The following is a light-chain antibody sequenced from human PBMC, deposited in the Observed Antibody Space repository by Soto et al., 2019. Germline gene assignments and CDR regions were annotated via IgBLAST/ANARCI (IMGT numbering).Light chain of an antibody. CDR2: GAS. CDR1: QSVSRK. Sequence: EIVMMQSPATLSVSPGERATLSCRASQSVSRKLAWYQQKPGQAPRLLIYGASTRATGIPARFSGSGSGTEFTLTISSLQSEDSAVYYCQQYNNWPPWTFGQGTKVEIK. V-gene: IGKV3-15*01. J-gene: IGKJ1*01. CDR3: QQYNNWPPWT.